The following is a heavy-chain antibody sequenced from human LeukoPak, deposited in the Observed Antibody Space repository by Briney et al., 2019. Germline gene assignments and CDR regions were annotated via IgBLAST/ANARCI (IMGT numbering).Heavy chain of an antibody. CDR3: ARTSSLRFFDY. D-gene: IGHD4-17*01. J-gene: IGHJ4*02. CDR1: GYTFTVYY. Sequence: ASVKVSCKASGYTFTVYYIHWVRQAPGQGLEWMGWINPRSGDTDYAENFQGRVTMTGDTSITTAYMEVSRLRSDDTAVYYCARTSSLRFFDYWGQGTLVTVSS. V-gene: IGHV1-2*02. CDR2: INPRSGDT.